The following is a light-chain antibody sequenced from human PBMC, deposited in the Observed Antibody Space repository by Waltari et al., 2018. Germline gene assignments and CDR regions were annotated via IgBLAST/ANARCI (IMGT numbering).Light chain of an antibody. V-gene: IGKV3-20*01. J-gene: IGKJ1*01. CDR3: QQYGSLPWT. Sequence: VLIQSSGTLSVSPGERATLSCRASESVTNDYLAWYQQKPGQAPRLLIFDASVRATGIPDRFSGSGSGTDCTLTITRLEPEDFAVYHCQQYGSLPWTFGQGTKVDMK. CDR1: ESVTNDY. CDR2: DAS.